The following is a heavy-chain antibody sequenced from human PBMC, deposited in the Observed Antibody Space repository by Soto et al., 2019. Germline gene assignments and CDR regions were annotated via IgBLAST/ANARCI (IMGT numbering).Heavy chain of an antibody. CDR3: ARGGIYDFWSGYYNYDYGMDV. D-gene: IGHD3-3*01. CDR2: ISAYNGNT. Sequence: QVQLVQSGAEVKKPGASVKVSCKASGYTFTSYGISWVRQAPGQGLEWMGWISAYNGNTNYAQKLQGRVTMTTDTSTSTAYMELRIVRSDDTAVYYCARGGIYDFWSGYYNYDYGMDVWGQGTTVTVSS. J-gene: IGHJ6*02. CDR1: GYTFTSYG. V-gene: IGHV1-18*01.